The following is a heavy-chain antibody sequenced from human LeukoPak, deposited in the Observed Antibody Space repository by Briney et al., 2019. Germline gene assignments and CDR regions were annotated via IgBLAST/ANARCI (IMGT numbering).Heavy chain of an antibody. CDR2: ISAYNGNT. CDR1: GYTFTSYG. V-gene: IGHV1-18*01. Sequence: ASVKVSCKASGYTFTSYGISWVRQAPGQGLEWMGWISAYNGNTNYAQKLQGRVTMTTDTSTSTAYMELRSLRSDDTAVYYCARDLWEIFGVAYFDYWGQGTLVRVSS. CDR3: ARDLWEIFGVAYFDY. D-gene: IGHD3-3*01. J-gene: IGHJ4*02.